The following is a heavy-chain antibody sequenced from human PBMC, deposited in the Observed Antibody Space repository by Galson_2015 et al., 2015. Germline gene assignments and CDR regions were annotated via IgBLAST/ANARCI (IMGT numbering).Heavy chain of an antibody. Sequence: SLRLSCAASGFTFSSYAMHWVRQAPGKGLEWVAVISYDGSNKYYADSVKGRFTISRDNAKNSLYLQMNSLRDEDTAVYYCARDHYGEYGMDVWGQGTTVTASS. V-gene: IGHV3-30-3*01. CDR2: ISYDGSNK. J-gene: IGHJ6*02. D-gene: IGHD4-17*01. CDR1: GFTFSSYA. CDR3: ARDHYGEYGMDV.